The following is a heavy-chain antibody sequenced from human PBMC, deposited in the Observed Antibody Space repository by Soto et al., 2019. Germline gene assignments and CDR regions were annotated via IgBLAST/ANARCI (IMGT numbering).Heavy chain of an antibody. Sequence: EVQLAESGGGMVQPGGSLRLSCVASGFTFSSYDMHWVRQAPGKGLEYVSSISSNGGTTYYGNSVKGRFTISRDNYQNTLYLQMGILRAEDMAVYYCVRRVSGNYDYWGQVTLVTVSS. D-gene: IGHD1-7*01. V-gene: IGHV3-64*01. CDR1: GFTFSSYD. CDR3: VRRVSGNYDY. CDR2: ISSNGGTT. J-gene: IGHJ4*02.